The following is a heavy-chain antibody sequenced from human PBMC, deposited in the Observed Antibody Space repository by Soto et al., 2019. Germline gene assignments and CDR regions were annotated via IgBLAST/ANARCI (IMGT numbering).Heavy chain of an antibody. Sequence: QLQLQESGPGLVKPSETLSLTCTVSGGSISSSSYYWGWIRQPPGKGLEWIGTIYYSWSTYYNPSLKRRFIISVETSKNQFSMKLRSVAAADTAVYYCARRGRTTHYHYWGQGTLVTVSS. CDR1: GGSISSSSYY. D-gene: IGHD2-15*01. V-gene: IGHV4-39*01. J-gene: IGHJ4*02. CDR2: IYYSWST. CDR3: ARRGRTTHYHY.